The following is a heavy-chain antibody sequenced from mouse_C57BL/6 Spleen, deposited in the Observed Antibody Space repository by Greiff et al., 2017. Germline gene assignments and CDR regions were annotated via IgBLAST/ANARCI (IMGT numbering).Heavy chain of an antibody. D-gene: IGHD3-2*02. CDR3: ARSLDSSGYADY. CDR2: IYPRSGNT. CDR1: GYTFTSSG. V-gene: IGHV1-81*01. J-gene: IGHJ2*01. Sequence: QVQLQQSGAELARPGASVKLSCKASGYTFTSSGISWVKQRTGQGLEWIGEIYPRSGNTYYNEKFKGKATLTADKSSSTAYMELRSLTSEDSAVYFCARSLDSSGYADYWGQGTTLTVSS.